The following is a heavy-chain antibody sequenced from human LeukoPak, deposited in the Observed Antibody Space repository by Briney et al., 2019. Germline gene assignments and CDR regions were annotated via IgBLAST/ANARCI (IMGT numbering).Heavy chain of an antibody. CDR3: ARGTGIAAATADY. CDR1: GGSISSGSYY. J-gene: IGHJ4*02. CDR2: IYTSGST. Sequence: PSQTLSLICTVSGGSISSGSYYWSWIRQPAGKGLEWIGRIYTSGSTNYNPSLRSRVTISVDTSKNQFSLKLGSVTAADTAVYYCARGTGIAAATADYWGQGTLVTVSS. V-gene: IGHV4-61*02. D-gene: IGHD6-25*01.